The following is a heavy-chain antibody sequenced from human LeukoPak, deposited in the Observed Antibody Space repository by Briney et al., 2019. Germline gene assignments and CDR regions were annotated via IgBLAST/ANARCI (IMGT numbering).Heavy chain of an antibody. CDR1: GLTFSNLK. CDR2: ISAGGRTT. D-gene: IGHD3-3*01. J-gene: IGHJ4*02. Sequence: GGSLRLSCAVSGLTFSNLKMNWVRQAPGKGLEWVSYISAGGRTTFYADSVTGRFTISGDNAKNSLYLQMSSLRVEDTAVYYCASWAGNTQSDSWSGPFDYWGQGSLVTVSS. CDR3: ASWAGNTQSDSWSGPFDY. V-gene: IGHV3-48*03.